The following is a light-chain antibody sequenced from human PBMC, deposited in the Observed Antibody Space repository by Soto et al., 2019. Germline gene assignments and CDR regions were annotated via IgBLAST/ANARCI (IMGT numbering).Light chain of an antibody. CDR2: KAS. CDR3: QKYNSYSALT. J-gene: IGKJ4*01. Sequence: DIQMTQSPSTLSASVGDRVTITCRASQSIKSWLAWYQQKPGKAPKLLIYKASSLESGVPSRFSGSGSGTEFTLTISSLQPDDFATYYCQKYNSYSALTFGGGTTVEIK. CDR1: QSIKSW. V-gene: IGKV1-5*03.